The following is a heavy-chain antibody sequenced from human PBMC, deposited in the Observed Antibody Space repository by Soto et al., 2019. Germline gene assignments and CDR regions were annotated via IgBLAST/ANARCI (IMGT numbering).Heavy chain of an antibody. J-gene: IGHJ4*02. CDR3: ARSEGHSYGYDY. CDR1: GGSISSGGYY. Sequence: SETLSLTCTVSGGSISSGGYYWSWIRQHPGKGLEWIGYIYYSGSTYYNPSLKSRVTISVDTSKNQFSLKLSSVTAADTAVYYCARSEGHSYGYDYWGQGTLVTVSS. D-gene: IGHD5-18*01. CDR2: IYYSGST. V-gene: IGHV4-31*03.